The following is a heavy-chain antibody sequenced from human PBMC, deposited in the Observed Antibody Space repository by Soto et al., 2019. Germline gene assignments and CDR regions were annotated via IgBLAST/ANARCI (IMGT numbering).Heavy chain of an antibody. CDR2: INPNSGAT. CDR1: GYTFTGYF. J-gene: IGHJ1*01. D-gene: IGHD1-1*01. V-gene: IGHV1-2*02. CDR3: ARGGGTILAPPP. Sequence: ASVKVSWKASGYTFTGYFMHWVRQAPGQGLEWMGWINPNSGATKYAEKFQGRVTLSRDTSIRTAYMELSGLRSDDTAVYYCARGGGTILAPPPRGQGTPVMVS.